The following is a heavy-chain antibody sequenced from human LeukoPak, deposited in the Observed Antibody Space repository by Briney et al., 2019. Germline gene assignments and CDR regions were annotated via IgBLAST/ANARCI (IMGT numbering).Heavy chain of an antibody. J-gene: IGHJ4*02. CDR2: IWYDGSNK. D-gene: IGHD3-22*01. Sequence: PGRSLRLSCAASGFTFSDYGIHWVRQAPGKGLEWVAVIWYDGSNKYYADSVKGRFTISRDNSKNTLYLEMNSLRAEDTAVYYCARDYYYDSSGYWDYYFDYWGQGTLVSVSS. CDR1: GFTFSDYG. V-gene: IGHV3-33*01. CDR3: ARDYYYDSSGYWDYYFDY.